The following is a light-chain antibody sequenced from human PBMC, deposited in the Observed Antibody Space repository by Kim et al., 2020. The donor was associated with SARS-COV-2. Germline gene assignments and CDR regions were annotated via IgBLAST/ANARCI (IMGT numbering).Light chain of an antibody. V-gene: IGKV3-15*01. J-gene: IGKJ5*01. CDR3: QQFYNWPPIT. CDR2: GAS. CDR1: QSVSSN. Sequence: EIVMTQSPATLSVSPGERATLSCRASQSVSSNLAWYQKKPGQAPRLLLYGASTRATGIPARFSGSGSGTEFTLTISSLQTEDVAVYYCQQFYNWPPITFGQGTHWRL.